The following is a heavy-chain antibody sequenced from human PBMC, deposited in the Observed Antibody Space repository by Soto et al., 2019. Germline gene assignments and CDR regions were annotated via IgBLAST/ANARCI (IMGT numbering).Heavy chain of an antibody. CDR3: ASLILRFLEWLSPFDY. CDR2: INHSGNT. Sequence: SATLSLTCTGSGGSISSTSYYWGWVRQPPGKGLEWIGTINHSGNTSYNPSLQSRVTISGDTSKNQFSLKLRSVTAADTAVYYCASLILRFLEWLSPFDYWGRGTLVTVSS. D-gene: IGHD3-3*01. V-gene: IGHV4-39*01. CDR1: GGSISSTSYY. J-gene: IGHJ4*02.